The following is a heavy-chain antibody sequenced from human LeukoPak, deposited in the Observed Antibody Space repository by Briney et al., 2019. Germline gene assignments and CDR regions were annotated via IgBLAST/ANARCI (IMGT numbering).Heavy chain of an antibody. V-gene: IGHV4-59*08. CDR3: ARSLSYDFWSGYFGY. J-gene: IGHJ4*02. CDR1: GGSISSYY. Sequence: PSETLSLTCTVSGGSISSYYWSWIRQPPGKGLEWIGYIYYSGSTNYNPSLKSRVTISVDTSKNQFSLKLSSVTAADTAVYHCARSLSYDFWSGYFGYWGQGTLVTVSS. D-gene: IGHD3-3*01. CDR2: IYYSGST.